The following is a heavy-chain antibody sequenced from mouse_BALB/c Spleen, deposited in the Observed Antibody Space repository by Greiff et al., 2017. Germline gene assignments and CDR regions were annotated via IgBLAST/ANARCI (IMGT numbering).Heavy chain of an antibody. Sequence: EVKLVESGGDLVKPGGSLKLSCAASGFTFSSYAMSWVRQTPDKRLEWVATISSGGSYTYYPDSVKGRFTISRDNAKNTLYLQMSSLKSEDTAMYYCARQSNFDYWGQGTTLTVSS. CDR3: ARQSNFDY. CDR2: ISSGGSYT. CDR1: GFTFSSYA. J-gene: IGHJ2*01. D-gene: IGHD5-1*01. V-gene: IGHV5-6*01.